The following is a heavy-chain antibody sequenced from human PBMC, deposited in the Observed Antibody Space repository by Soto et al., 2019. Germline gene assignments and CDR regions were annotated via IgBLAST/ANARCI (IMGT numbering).Heavy chain of an antibody. D-gene: IGHD6-13*01. V-gene: IGHV3-23*01. J-gene: IGHJ3*02. CDR3: AKLVGAGSHHDAFDI. Sequence: EVQLLESGGGLVEPGGSLRLSCAASGFTFRSYAMTWVRQAPGKGLEWVSYTGGGGVSTYYADSVKGRFTSSRDVSENTLYLQMNSLRAEDTALYFCAKLVGAGSHHDAFDIWGQGTMVTVSS. CDR1: GFTFRSYA. CDR2: TGGGGVST.